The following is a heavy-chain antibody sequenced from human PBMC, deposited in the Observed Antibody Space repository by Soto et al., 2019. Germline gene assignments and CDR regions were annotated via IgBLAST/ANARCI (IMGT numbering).Heavy chain of an antibody. V-gene: IGHV1-3*01. CDR2: INAGNGNT. J-gene: IGHJ4*02. Sequence: GASVKVSCKASGYTFTSYAMHWVRQAPGQRLEWMGWINAGNGNTKYSQKFQGRVTITRDTSASTTYMELSSLRSEVTAVYYCARTLVGATPADYWGQGTLVTVSS. CDR3: ARTLVGATPADY. D-gene: IGHD1-26*01. CDR1: GYTFTSYA.